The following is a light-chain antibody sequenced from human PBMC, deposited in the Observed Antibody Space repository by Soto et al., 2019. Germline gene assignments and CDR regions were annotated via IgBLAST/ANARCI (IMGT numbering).Light chain of an antibody. CDR1: QSIDNW. Sequence: DIQMTQSPSTLSASVGDRVTITCRASQSIDNWLAWYQQKPGKAPKLLIHEASSLESGVPSRFSGSGYGTEFSLTSSSLQPDDFATYYSQQYNTYSYTFGQGT. CDR2: EAS. J-gene: IGKJ2*01. V-gene: IGKV1-5*03. CDR3: QQYNTYSYT.